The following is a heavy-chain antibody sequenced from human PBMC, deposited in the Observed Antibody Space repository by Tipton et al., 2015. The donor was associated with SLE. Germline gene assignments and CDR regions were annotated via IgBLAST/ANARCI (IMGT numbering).Heavy chain of an antibody. J-gene: IGHJ4*02. CDR3: ARGALDY. CDR1: GDSISSGGYY. Sequence: TLSLTCTVSGDSISSGGYYWSWIRQHPGKGLEYIGYIHYRRNTYYNPSLRSRVFISVDTSKNQFSLKLSSVTAADTAVYYCARGALDYWGQGTLVTVSS. D-gene: IGHD3-3*02. V-gene: IGHV4-31*03. CDR2: IHYRRNT.